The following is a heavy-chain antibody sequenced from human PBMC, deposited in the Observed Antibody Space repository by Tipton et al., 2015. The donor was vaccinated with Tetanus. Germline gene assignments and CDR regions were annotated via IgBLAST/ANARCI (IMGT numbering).Heavy chain of an antibody. CDR3: ATGVTHDY. CDR2: LWYDGSNK. J-gene: IGHJ4*01. D-gene: IGHD2-21*02. V-gene: IGHV3-33*03. CDR1: GFNFRTYA. Sequence: SLRLSCAASGFNFRTYAMHWVRQSPGKGLEWVAFLWYDGSNKHYGDSVKGRFTISRDNVKNSLFLQMDSLRADDTAVYFCATGVTHDYWGQGTLATVSS.